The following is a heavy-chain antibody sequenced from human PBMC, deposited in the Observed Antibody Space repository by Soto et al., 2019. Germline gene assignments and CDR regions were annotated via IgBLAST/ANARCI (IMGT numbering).Heavy chain of an antibody. CDR1: GFTFSSYW. Sequence: GALRLSCAASGFTFSSYWMSWVHQAPGKGLEWVANIKQDGSEKYYVDSVKGRFTISRDNAKNSLYLQMNSLRAEDTAVYYCARDHSSGWYLRGYYYYGMDVWGQGTTVTVSS. V-gene: IGHV3-7*04. CDR2: IKQDGSEK. J-gene: IGHJ6*02. D-gene: IGHD6-19*01. CDR3: ARDHSSGWYLRGYYYYGMDV.